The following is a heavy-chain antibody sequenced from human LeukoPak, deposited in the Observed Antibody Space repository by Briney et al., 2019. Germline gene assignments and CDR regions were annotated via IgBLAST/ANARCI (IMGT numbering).Heavy chain of an antibody. CDR2: ISSSSSPI. Sequence: GGSLRLSCAASGFAFSSYSMNWVRQAPGKGLEWISYISSSSSPIFYADSVKGRFTISRDNAKNTLYLQMNSLRAEDTAVYYCARDGTYSSGWYDFDHWGQGTLVTVSS. CDR1: GFAFSSYS. D-gene: IGHD6-19*01. V-gene: IGHV3-48*04. J-gene: IGHJ4*02. CDR3: ARDGTYSSGWYDFDH.